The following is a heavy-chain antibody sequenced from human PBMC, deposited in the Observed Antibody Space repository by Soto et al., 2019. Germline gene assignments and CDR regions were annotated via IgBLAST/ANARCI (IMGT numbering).Heavy chain of an antibody. CDR1: GFTFSSYS. V-gene: IGHV3-21*01. J-gene: IGHJ4*02. CDR3: ARSRPLEWLSSGFDY. CDR2: ISSSSSYI. Sequence: GGSLRLSCAASGFTFSSYSMNWVRQAPGKGLEWVSSISSSSSYIYYADSVKGRFTISRDNAKNSLYLQMNSLRAEDTAVYYCARSRPLEWLSSGFDYWGQGTLVTVSS. D-gene: IGHD3-3*01.